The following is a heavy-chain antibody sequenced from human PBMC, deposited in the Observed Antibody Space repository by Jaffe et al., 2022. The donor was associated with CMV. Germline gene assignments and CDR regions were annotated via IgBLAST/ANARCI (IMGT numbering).Heavy chain of an antibody. Sequence: EVQLVESGGGLVKPGGSLRLSCAASGFTFSSYSMNWVRQAPGKGLEWVSSISSSSSYIYYADSVKGRFTISRDNAKNSLYLQMNSLRAEDTAVYYCARDHLQWLDELSYWGQGTLVTVSS. J-gene: IGHJ4*02. D-gene: IGHD6-19*01. CDR1: GFTFSSYS. V-gene: IGHV3-21*01. CDR2: ISSSSSYI. CDR3: ARDHLQWLDELSY.